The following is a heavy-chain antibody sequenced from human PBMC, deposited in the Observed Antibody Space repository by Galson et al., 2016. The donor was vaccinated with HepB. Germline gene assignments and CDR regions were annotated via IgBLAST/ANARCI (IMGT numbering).Heavy chain of an antibody. J-gene: IGHJ3*02. CDR3: ARDCTGRTCKFARQDAFDI. CDR1: GDSIGSDTNW. CDR2: IYHNGDT. Sequence: SETLSLTCAVSGDSIGSDTNWWSWVRQPPGKGLEWIGEIYHNGDTYYNPSLKSRVTMSVDTSESQFSLRLTSVTAADTALYFFARDCTGRTCKFARQDAFDIWGQGTMVTVSS. V-gene: IGHV4-4*02. D-gene: IGHD2-8*02.